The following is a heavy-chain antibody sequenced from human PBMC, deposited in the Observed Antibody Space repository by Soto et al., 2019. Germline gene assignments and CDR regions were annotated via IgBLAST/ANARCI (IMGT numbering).Heavy chain of an antibody. CDR1: GGSISTSSYY. D-gene: IGHD3-10*01. J-gene: IGHJ4*02. CDR2: VFYSGRT. V-gene: IGHV4-39*01. CDR3: ASLRGPFYAVVDY. Sequence: QLQLQESGPGLVKPSETLSLTCTVSGGSISTSSYYWGWIRQPPGKGLEWIGSVFYSGRTYYNPSLKSRVTISVDTSTNQFSLKLSSVTAADTAVYYCASLRGPFYAVVDYWGQGTLVTVSS.